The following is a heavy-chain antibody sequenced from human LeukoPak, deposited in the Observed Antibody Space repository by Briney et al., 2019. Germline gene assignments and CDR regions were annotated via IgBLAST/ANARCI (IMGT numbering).Heavy chain of an antibody. Sequence: GGSLRLSCAASGFTFSSYWMGWVRQAPGKGPEWVANIKEDGSQIFYVDSVKGRFTISRANAKNSLYLQMNRLRAEDTAVYYCARVREYGWFDPWGQGTLATVSS. J-gene: IGHJ5*02. CDR3: ARVREYGWFDP. V-gene: IGHV3-7*05. CDR2: IKEDGSQI. CDR1: GFTFSSYW. D-gene: IGHD2/OR15-2a*01.